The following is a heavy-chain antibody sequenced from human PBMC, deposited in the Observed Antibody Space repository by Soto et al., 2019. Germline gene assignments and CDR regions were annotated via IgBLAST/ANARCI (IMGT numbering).Heavy chain of an antibody. V-gene: IGHV4-59*07. Sequence: SDTLSLTCTVSGGSISSYYWIWIRQPPGKGLEWIGYIYYSGSTNYNPSLKSRVTISVDTSKNQFSLKLSSVTAADTAVYYCAGSSIAAPYYYGMDVWGQGTTVTVSS. J-gene: IGHJ6*02. CDR3: AGSSIAAPYYYGMDV. D-gene: IGHD6-6*01. CDR1: GGSISSYY. CDR2: IYYSGST.